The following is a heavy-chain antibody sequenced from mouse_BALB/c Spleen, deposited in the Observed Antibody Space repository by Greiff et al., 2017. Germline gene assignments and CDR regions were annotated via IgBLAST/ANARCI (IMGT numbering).Heavy chain of an antibody. CDR1: GFTFSNYW. D-gene: IGHD4-1*01. CDR3: TRSGNYAMDY. J-gene: IGHJ4*01. V-gene: IGHV6-6*02. CDR2: IRLKSNNYAT. Sequence: EVQGVESGGGLVQPGGSMKLSCVASGFTFSNYWMNWVRQSPEKGLEWVAEIRLKSNNYATHYAESVKGRFTISRDDSKSSVYLQMNNLRAEDTGIYYCTRSGNYAMDYWGQGTSVTVSS.